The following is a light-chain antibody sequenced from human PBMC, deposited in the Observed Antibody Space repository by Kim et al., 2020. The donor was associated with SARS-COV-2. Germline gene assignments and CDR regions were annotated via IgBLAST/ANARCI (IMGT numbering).Light chain of an antibody. CDR3: NSRDTSDHHVI. CDR1: SLRGSY. V-gene: IGLV3-19*01. CDR2: GDT. J-gene: IGLJ2*01. Sequence: SELTQDPAVSVALGQTVTITCQGDSLRGSYASWYQQKPGQAPLLVIYGDTNRPSGIPDRFSGSRSGDTTSLTITGVQAEDEADDYCNSRDTSDHHVIFGGGTQLTVL.